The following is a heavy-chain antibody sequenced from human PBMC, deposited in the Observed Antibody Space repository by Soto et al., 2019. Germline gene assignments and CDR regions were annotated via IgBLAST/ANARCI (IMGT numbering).Heavy chain of an antibody. D-gene: IGHD6-6*01. CDR1: GGSISSGGYY. J-gene: IGHJ3*02. V-gene: IGHV4-31*03. Sequence: VQLQESGPGLVKPSQTLSLTCTVSGGSISSGGYYWSWIRQHPGKGLEWIGYIYYSGSTYYNPSLKSRVTISVDTSKNQFSLKLSSVTAADTAVYYCARACIAARRDDWFPDAFDIWGQGTMVTVSS. CDR2: IYYSGST. CDR3: ARACIAARRDDWFPDAFDI.